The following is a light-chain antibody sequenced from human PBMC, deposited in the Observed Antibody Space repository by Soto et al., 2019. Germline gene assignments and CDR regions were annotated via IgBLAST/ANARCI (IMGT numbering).Light chain of an antibody. CDR1: SSDVGGNDY. CDR2: EVN. J-gene: IGLJ3*02. CDR3: CSYGFAGSDYLV. Sequence: QSALTQPPSASESPGQSVTISCTGASSDVGGNDYVSWYQHHPGKVPKLMIFEVNKRPSGVPHRFSGSKSGNTASLTVSGLQAEDEADYYCCSYGFAGSDYLVFGGGTKLTVL. V-gene: IGLV2-8*01.